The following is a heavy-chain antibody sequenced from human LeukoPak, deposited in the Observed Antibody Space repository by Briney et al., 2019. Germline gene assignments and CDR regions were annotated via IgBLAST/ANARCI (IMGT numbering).Heavy chain of an antibody. CDR2: IKSKTDGGTT. J-gene: IGHJ6*02. CDR1: GFTFSNAW. V-gene: IGHV3-15*01. Sequence: GGSLRLSCAASGFTFSNAWMSWVRQAPGKGLEWVGRIKSKTDGGTTDYAAPVKGRFTISRDDSKNTLYLQMNSVKTEDTAVYYCTTGSGYDYYYYYGMDVWGQGTTVTVSS. CDR3: TTGSGYDYYYYYGMDV. D-gene: IGHD5-12*01.